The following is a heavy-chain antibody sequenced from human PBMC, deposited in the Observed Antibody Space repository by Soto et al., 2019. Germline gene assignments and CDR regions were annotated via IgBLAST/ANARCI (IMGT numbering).Heavy chain of an antibody. V-gene: IGHV1-8*01. CDR3: ARVGYSYGYGADY. CDR2: MNPNSGNT. Sequence: SVKVSCKASGYTFTSYYINWVRQATGQGLEWMGWMNPNSGNTGYAQKFQGRVTMTRNTSISTAYMELSSLRSEGTAVYYCARVGYSYGYGADYWGQGTLVTVSS. CDR1: GYTFTSYY. J-gene: IGHJ4*02. D-gene: IGHD5-18*01.